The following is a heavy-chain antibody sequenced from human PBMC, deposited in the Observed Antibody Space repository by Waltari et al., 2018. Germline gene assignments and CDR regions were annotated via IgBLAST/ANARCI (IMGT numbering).Heavy chain of an antibody. V-gene: IGHV1-8*01. CDR2: MNPNSGNT. Sequence: QVQLVQSGAEVKKPGASVKVSCTASGYTLTSYDINWVRKATGQGLEWMGWMNPNSGNTGYAQKFRGRVTMTRSTSISTAYMELSSVRSEDTAVYYCARAPHGVTMLGYWGQGTLVTVSS. CDR3: ARAPHGVTMLGY. D-gene: IGHD2-21*02. J-gene: IGHJ4*02. CDR1: GYTLTSYD.